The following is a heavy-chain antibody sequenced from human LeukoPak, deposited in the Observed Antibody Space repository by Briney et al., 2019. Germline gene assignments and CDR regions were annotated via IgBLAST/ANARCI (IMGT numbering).Heavy chain of an antibody. CDR3: TRDRGAYNLYDY. CDR2: IRSKAYGETA. V-gene: IGHV3-49*03. CDR1: GFTFGDYA. Sequence: GGSLRLSRTASGFTFGDYAMSWIRQAPGKGLEWVGFIRSKAYGETADYAASVKSRFTISRDDSKAIAYLQMNSLKTEDTAVYHCTRDRGAYNLYDYWGQGTLVTVSS. J-gene: IGHJ4*02. D-gene: IGHD1-1*01.